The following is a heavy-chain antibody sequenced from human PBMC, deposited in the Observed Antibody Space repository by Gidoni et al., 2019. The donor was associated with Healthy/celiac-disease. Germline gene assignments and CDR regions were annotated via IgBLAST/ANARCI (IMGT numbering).Heavy chain of an antibody. D-gene: IGHD3-3*01. CDR2: LNSDGSST. J-gene: IGHJ4*02. V-gene: IGHV3-74*01. Sequence: EVQLVESGGGLVQPGGSLRLSCAASGFTFSSYWMHWVRQAPGKGRVWVPRLNSDGSSTSYGDSVKGRFTISRDNAKNTLYLQMNSLRAEDTAVYYCARGRVSWSGYYLWGQGTLVTVSS. CDR3: ARGRVSWSGYYL. CDR1: GFTFSSYW.